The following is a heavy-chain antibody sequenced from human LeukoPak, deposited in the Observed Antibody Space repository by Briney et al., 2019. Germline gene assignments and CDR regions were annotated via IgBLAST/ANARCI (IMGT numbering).Heavy chain of an antibody. D-gene: IGHD6-13*01. V-gene: IGHV4-39*01. Sequence: PSETLSLTCTVSGGSISSSSYYWGWIRQPPGKGLEWIGSIYYSGSTYYNPSLKSRVTISVDTSKNQFSLKLSSVTAADTAVYYCARLAMYSSSWSLINYYYYYMDVWGKGTTVTISS. CDR3: ARLAMYSSSWSLINYYYYYMDV. CDR1: GGSISSSSYY. J-gene: IGHJ6*03. CDR2: IYYSGST.